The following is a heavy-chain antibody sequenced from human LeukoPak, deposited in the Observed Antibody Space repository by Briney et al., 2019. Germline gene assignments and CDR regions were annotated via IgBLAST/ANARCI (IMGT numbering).Heavy chain of an antibody. V-gene: IGHV4-39*01. CDR1: RGSLISTYY. Sequence: PSETLSLTCPVARGSLISTYYWGCIRQPPGKGLEWIGNIHPSGTTYYNPSLNSGLTINLDTSKNQFFLKLSSVTAADTAVYYCARSISNYSFDLWGQGTLVTVSS. J-gene: IGHJ5*02. CDR3: ARSISNYSFDL. D-gene: IGHD4-11*01. CDR2: IHPSGTT.